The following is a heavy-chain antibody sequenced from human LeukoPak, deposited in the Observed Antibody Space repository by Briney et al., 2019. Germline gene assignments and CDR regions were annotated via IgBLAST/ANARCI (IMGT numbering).Heavy chain of an antibody. V-gene: IGHV1-18*01. CDR1: GYTFTSYG. J-gene: IGHJ5*02. D-gene: IGHD3-10*01. CDR2: ISAYNGNT. Sequence: ASVKVSCKASGYTFTSYGISWVRQAPGQGLEWMGWISAYNGNTNYAQKLQGRVTMTTDTSTSTAYMELRSLRSDDTAVYYCARVKMVRGVNNWFDPWGQGTLVTVSS. CDR3: ARVKMVRGVNNWFDP.